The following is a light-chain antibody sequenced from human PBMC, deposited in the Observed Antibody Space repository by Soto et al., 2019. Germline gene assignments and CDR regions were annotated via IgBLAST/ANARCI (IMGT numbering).Light chain of an antibody. CDR2: GAS. Sequence: EIVLTQSPGTLSLSPGERATLPCRASQSVSSSYLAWYQQKPGQAPRLLIYGASSRATGIPDRFSGSGSGTDFTLTISRLEPEDFAVYYCQXYGSSTTTFR. V-gene: IGKV3-20*01. CDR1: QSVSSSY. J-gene: IGKJ1*01. CDR3: QXYGSSTTT.